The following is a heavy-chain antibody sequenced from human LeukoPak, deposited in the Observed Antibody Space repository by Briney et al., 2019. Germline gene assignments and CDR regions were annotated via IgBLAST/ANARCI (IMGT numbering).Heavy chain of an antibody. J-gene: IGHJ6*02. CDR3: IRAMDV. V-gene: IGHV3-7*01. CDR2: IKQDGSEE. CDR1: GFTFSNYS. Sequence: GGSLRLSCAASGFTFSNYSMHWVRQTPGKGLEWVANIKQDGSEEYHVDSVKGRFTISSDNAKNSVPLQMNNLRAEKTAVYYCIRAMDVWGEGT.